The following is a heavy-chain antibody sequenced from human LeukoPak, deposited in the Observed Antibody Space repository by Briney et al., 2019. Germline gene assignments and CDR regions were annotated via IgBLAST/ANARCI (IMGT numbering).Heavy chain of an antibody. CDR2: ISSSSSYI. CDR1: GFTFSSYS. V-gene: IGHV3-21*04. J-gene: IGHJ4*02. Sequence: GGSLRLSCAASGFTFSSYSMNWVRQAPGKGLEWVSSISSSSSYIYYADSVKGRFTISRDNSKNTLYLQMNSLRAEDTAVYYCALSVTVAGPDYWGQGTLVTVSS. CDR3: ALSVTVAGPDY. D-gene: IGHD6-19*01.